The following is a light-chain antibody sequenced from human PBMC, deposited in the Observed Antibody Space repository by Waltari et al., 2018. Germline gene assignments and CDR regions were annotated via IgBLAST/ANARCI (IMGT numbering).Light chain of an antibody. J-gene: IGKJ3*01. CDR3: QNYDTAPFT. Sequence: IQMTQSPSSLSASIVDRVTITCRASRYVTHFLAWYQQRPGKVPRLLIHSASTLQSGVPSRFSGSGSGTEFTLTIDSLQPEDLATYYCQNYDTAPFTFGPGTKVDLK. CDR2: SAS. CDR1: RYVTHF. V-gene: IGKV1-27*01.